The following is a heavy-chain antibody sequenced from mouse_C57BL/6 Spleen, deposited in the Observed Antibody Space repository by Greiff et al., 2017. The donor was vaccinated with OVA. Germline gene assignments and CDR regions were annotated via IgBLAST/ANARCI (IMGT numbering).Heavy chain of an antibody. CDR2: IYPGNSDT. D-gene: IGHD2-4*01. V-gene: IGHV1-5*01. Sequence: VQLQQSGTVLARPGASVKMSCKTSGYTFTSYWMHWVKQRPGQGLEWIGAIYPGNSDTSYNQKFKGKAKLTAVTSASTAYMELSSLTNEESEVYYCKRGGIDYDYDGWFAYWGQGTLVTVSA. CDR1: GYTFTSYW. CDR3: KRGGIDYDYDGWFAY. J-gene: IGHJ3*01.